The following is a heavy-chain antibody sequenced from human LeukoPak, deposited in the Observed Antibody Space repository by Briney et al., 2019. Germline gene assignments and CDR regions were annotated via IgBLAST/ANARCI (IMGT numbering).Heavy chain of an antibody. J-gene: IGHJ4*02. CDR2: ISCTSSSI. Sequence: PGGSLRLSCAAPGFTFSSYSLNWVRQAPGQGLEWVSSISCTSSSIYYADSVKGRFTISRDNAKNSLDLQMNSLRAEDTAVYYCARERQNKDFWSGGDYWGQGTLVTVSS. CDR1: GFTFSSYS. D-gene: IGHD3-3*01. V-gene: IGHV3-21*01. CDR3: ARERQNKDFWSGGDY.